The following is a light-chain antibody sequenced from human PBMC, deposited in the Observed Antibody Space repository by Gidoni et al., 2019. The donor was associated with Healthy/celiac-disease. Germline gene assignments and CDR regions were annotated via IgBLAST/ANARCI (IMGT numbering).Light chain of an antibody. V-gene: IGLV3-1*01. CDR2: KDS. Sequence: SYELTQPPSVSVSPGQPASITCSGDKLGDKYACWYQQKPGQSPVLVIYKDSKRPSGIPERFSGSNSGKTATLTISGTQAMDEADYYCQAWDSSTVVFGGGTKLTVL. J-gene: IGLJ2*01. CDR1: KLGDKY. CDR3: QAWDSSTVV.